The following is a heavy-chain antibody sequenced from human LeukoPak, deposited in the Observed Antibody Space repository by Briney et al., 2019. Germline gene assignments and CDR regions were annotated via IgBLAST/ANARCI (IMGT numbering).Heavy chain of an antibody. V-gene: IGHV4-61*02. CDR2: IYAGGST. CDR3: AREGDTIFGVLTPV. Sequence: SETLSLTCTVSGGSISSGSYYWSWIRQPAGGGLEWIGRIYAGGSTKYNPSLKSRVTISLNTSKSQFSLKLSSVAAADTAVYYCAREGDTIFGVLTPVWGQGTLVTVSS. CDR1: GGSISSGSYY. D-gene: IGHD3-3*01. J-gene: IGHJ4*02.